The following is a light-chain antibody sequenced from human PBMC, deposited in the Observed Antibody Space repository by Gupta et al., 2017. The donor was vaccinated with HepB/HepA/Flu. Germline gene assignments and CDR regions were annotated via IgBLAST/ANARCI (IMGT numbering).Light chain of an antibody. CDR2: LGS. CDR3: RQALQTPRT. CDR1: QSLLHSNGYNY. V-gene: IGKV2-28*01. Sequence: DIVMTQSSLSLPVTPGEPASISCRSSQSLLHSNGYNYLDWYLQKPGQSPQLVIYLGSNRASGVPDRFSGSGSGTDFTLKISRVEAEDVGVYYCRQALQTPRTFGQGTKMEIE. J-gene: IGKJ2*01.